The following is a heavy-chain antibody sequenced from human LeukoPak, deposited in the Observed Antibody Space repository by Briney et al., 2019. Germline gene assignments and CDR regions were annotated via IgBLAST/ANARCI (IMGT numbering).Heavy chain of an antibody. D-gene: IGHD3-10*01. CDR1: GFTFSSYW. CDR3: ARGGPIYYYGMDV. Sequence: QAGGSLRLSCAASGFTFSSYWMHWVRQAPGKGLVWVSRINSDRSSTSYADSVKGRFTISRDNAKNTLYLQMNSLRAEDTAVYYCARGGPIYYYGMDVWGKGTTVTVSS. V-gene: IGHV3-74*01. J-gene: IGHJ6*04. CDR2: INSDRSST.